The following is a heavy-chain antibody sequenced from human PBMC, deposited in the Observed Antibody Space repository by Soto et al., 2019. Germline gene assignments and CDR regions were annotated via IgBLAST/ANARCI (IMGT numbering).Heavy chain of an antibody. CDR2: IYHSGST. CDR1: VGSISSGGYC. V-gene: IGHV4-30-2*01. CDR3: ARVGIVVVPAATLGGWFDP. Sequence: SETLSLTCAVSVGSISSGGYCWSWIRQPPGKGLEWIGYIYHSGSTYYNPSLKSRVTISVDRSKNQFSLKLSSVTAADTAVYYCARVGIVVVPAATLGGWFDPWGQGTLVTVSS. J-gene: IGHJ5*02. D-gene: IGHD2-2*01.